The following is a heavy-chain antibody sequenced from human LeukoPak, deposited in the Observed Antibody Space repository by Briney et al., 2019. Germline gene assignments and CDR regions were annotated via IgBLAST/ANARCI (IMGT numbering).Heavy chain of an antibody. CDR3: ARAMNIVVVPAAPSYYFDY. Sequence: PGGSLRLSCAASGFTFDDYGMSWVRQAPGKGLEWVSRINWNGGSTGYADSVKGRFTISRDNAKNSLYLQMNSLRAEDTALYYCARAMNIVVVPAAPSYYFDYWGQGTLVTVSS. D-gene: IGHD2-2*01. CDR1: GFTFDDYG. CDR2: INWNGGST. J-gene: IGHJ4*02. V-gene: IGHV3-20*04.